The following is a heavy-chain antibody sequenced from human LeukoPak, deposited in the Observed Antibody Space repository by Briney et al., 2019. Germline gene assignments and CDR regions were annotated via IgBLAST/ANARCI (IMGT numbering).Heavy chain of an antibody. J-gene: IGHJ4*02. V-gene: IGHV3-74*01. CDR1: GFTFSNYW. CDR3: ARAGIYSETPADY. Sequence: HPRGSLRLSCAASGFTFSNYWMHWVRQAPGKGLVWVSHINSDGSSTNYADSVKGRFTISRDNAKNTLFLQINSLRAEDTAVYYCARAGIYSETPADYWGQGALVTVSS. D-gene: IGHD5-12*01. CDR2: INSDGSST.